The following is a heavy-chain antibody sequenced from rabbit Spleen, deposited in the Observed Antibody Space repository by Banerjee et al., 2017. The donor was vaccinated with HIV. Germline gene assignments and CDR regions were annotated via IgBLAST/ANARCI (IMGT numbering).Heavy chain of an antibody. V-gene: IGHV1S40*01. CDR3: ARFYAGYGDFGYAAM. CDR1: GVSFSGNSY. Sequence: LEESGGDLVKPGASLTLTCIASGVSFSGNSYMCWVRQAPGKGLEWIACIDAGSSGFTYFATWAKGRFTISRTSSTTVTLQMTSLTAADTATYFCARFYAGYGDFGYAAMWGQGTLVTVS. J-gene: IGHJ4*01. D-gene: IGHD7-1*01. CDR2: IDAGSSGFT.